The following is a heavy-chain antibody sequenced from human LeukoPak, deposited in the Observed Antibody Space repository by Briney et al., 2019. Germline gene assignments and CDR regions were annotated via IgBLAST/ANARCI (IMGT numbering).Heavy chain of an antibody. CDR1: GFTLSDYY. Sequence: GGSLRLSCAASGFTLSDYYMSWIRQFPGKGLEFVSYISGGGSTIHYADSVKGRFIISRDNAKNSLHLQMNSLRAEDTAVYYCAELGITMIGGVWGKGTTVTISS. D-gene: IGHD3-10*02. CDR2: ISGGGSTI. J-gene: IGHJ6*04. V-gene: IGHV3-11*04. CDR3: AELGITMIGGV.